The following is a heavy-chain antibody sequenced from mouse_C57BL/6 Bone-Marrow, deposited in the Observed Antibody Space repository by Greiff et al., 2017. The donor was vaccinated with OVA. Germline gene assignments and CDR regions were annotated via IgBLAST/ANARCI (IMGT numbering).Heavy chain of an antibody. V-gene: IGHV5-4*03. CDR2: ISDGGSYT. D-gene: IGHD1-1*01. CDR1: GFTFSSYA. J-gene: IGHJ4*01. CDR3: ARALLLGYAMDY. Sequence: EVMLVESGGGLVKPGGSLKLSCAASGFTFSSYAMSWVRQTPEKRLEWVATISDGGSYTYYPDNVKGRFTISRDNAKNNLYLQMSHLKSEDTAMYYCARALLLGYAMDYWGQGTSVTVSS.